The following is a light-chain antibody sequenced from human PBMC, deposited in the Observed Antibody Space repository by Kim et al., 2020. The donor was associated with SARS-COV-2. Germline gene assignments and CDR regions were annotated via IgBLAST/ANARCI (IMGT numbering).Light chain of an antibody. CDR2: DAS. J-gene: IGKJ1*01. CDR3: QQYNSAPWT. V-gene: IGKV1-27*01. CDR1: QVISNY. Sequence: DIQLTQSPSSLSASVADGVTITCRANQVISNYLAWYQQKPGKPPKLLIYDASALPSGVPSRFSGSRSGTDFTLTVTSLQPEDVATYYCQQYNSAPWTFGQGTKVDIK.